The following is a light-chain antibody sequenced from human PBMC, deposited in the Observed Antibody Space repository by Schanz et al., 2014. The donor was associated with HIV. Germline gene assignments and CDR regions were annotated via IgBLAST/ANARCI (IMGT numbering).Light chain of an antibody. CDR2: GAS. Sequence: EIVLTQSPGTLSLSPGETATLSCRASQSVSNSFLAWYQQKPGQAPRLLIYGASTRATGIPAKFSGSGSGTEFTLTISSLQPEDVATYYCQKYNSAPWTFGQGTKVEIK. CDR1: QSVSNSF. J-gene: IGKJ1*01. V-gene: IGKV3-20*01. CDR3: QKYNSAPWT.